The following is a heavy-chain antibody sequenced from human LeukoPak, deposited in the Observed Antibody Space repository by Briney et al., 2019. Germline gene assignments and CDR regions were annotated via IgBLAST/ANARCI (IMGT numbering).Heavy chain of an antibody. CDR1: GFTFSDYY. CDR3: ARHHYYGSGSYYLSVDFDY. CDR2: ISSSGSTI. V-gene: IGHV3-11*01. J-gene: IGHJ4*02. D-gene: IGHD3-10*01. Sequence: GGSLRLSCAASGFTFSDYYMSWIRQAPGKGLEWVSYISSSGSTIYYADSVKGRFTISRDNAKNSLYLQMNSLRAKDTAVYYCARHHYYGSGSYYLSVDFDYWGQGTLVTVSS.